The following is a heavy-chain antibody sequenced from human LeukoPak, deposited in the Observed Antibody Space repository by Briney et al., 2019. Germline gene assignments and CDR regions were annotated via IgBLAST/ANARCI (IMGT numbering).Heavy chain of an antibody. CDR3: AREALPYYYDSSGYYSIDY. CDR1: GGTFSSYA. J-gene: IGHJ4*02. Sequence: ASVKVSCKASGGTFSSYAISWVRQAPGQGLEWMGRIIPILGIANYAQKFQGRVTITADKSTSTAYMELSSLRSEDTAVYYCAREALPYYYDSSGYYSIDYWGQGTLVTVSS. CDR2: IIPILGIA. D-gene: IGHD3-22*01. V-gene: IGHV1-69*04.